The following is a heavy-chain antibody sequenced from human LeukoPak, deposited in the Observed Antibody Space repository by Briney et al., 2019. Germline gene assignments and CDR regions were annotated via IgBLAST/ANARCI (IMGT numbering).Heavy chain of an antibody. J-gene: IGHJ6*02. CDR3: ATVTRSYCSGGSCYSYYYGMDV. CDR1: GYILTELS. D-gene: IGHD2-15*01. V-gene: IGHV1-24*01. Sequence: ASVTVSCKVSGYILTELSMHWVRQAPGKGLEWMGGFDPEDGETIYAQKFQGRVTMTEDTSTDTAYMELSSLRSEDTAVYYCATVTRSYCSGGSCYSYYYGMDVWGQGTTVTVSS. CDR2: FDPEDGET.